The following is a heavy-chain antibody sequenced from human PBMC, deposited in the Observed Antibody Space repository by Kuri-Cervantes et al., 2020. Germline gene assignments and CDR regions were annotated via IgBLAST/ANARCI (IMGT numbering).Heavy chain of an antibody. V-gene: IGHV3-73*01. Sequence: GESLKISCAASGFTFSGSAMHWVRQASGKGLEWVGRIRSKANNYATAYAASVKGRFTISRDDSKNTAYLQMNSLKTEDTAVYYCARDRKPGGYYYYGMDVWGQGTTVTVSS. CDR2: IRSKANNYAT. D-gene: IGHD3-10*01. CDR3: ARDRKPGGYYYYGMDV. CDR1: GFTFSGSA. J-gene: IGHJ6*02.